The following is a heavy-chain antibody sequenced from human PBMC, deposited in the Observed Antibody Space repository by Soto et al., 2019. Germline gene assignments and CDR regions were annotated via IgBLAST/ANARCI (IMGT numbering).Heavy chain of an antibody. J-gene: IGHJ3*02. V-gene: IGHV4-31*03. D-gene: IGHD1-20*01. CDR1: GGSISSGGYY. CDR3: ARDPYNWNDQDAFDI. Sequence: SETLSLTCTVSGGSISSGGYYWSWIRQHPGKGLEWIGYIYYSGSTYYNPSLKSRVTISVDTSKNQFSLKLSSVTAADTAVYYCARDPYNWNDQDAFDIWGQGTMVTVSS. CDR2: IYYSGST.